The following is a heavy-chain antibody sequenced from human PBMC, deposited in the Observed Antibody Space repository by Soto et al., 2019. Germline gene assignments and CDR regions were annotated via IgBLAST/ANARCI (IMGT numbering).Heavy chain of an antibody. CDR1: GGSISSGGYY. Sequence: SETLSLTCTVSGGSISSGGYYWSWIRQHPGKSLEWIGYIYYSGSTYYNPSLKSRVTISVDTSKNQFSLKLSSVTAADTAVYYWGRNVLLCFGELSVCFDPWGQGTLVTVSS. J-gene: IGHJ5*02. CDR3: GRNVLLCFGELSVCFDP. CDR2: IYYSGST. D-gene: IGHD3-10*01. V-gene: IGHV4-31*03.